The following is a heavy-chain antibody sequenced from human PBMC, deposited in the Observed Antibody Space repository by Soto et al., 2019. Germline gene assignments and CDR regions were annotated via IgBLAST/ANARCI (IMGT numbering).Heavy chain of an antibody. CDR1: GFTFSSYG. J-gene: IGHJ6*03. D-gene: IGHD3-3*01. V-gene: IGHV3-33*01. CDR2: IWYDGSNK. Sequence: PGGSLRLSCAASGFTFSSYGMHWVRQAPGKGLEWVAVIWYDGSNKYYADSVKGRFTISRDNSKNTLYLQMNSLRAEDTAVYYCARVHSITIFGVVITYKDVWGKGTTVTVSS. CDR3: ARVHSITIFGVVITYKDV.